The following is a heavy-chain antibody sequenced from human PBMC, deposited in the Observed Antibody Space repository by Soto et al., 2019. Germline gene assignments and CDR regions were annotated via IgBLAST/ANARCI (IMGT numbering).Heavy chain of an antibody. D-gene: IGHD2-2*02. Sequence: GPSLRLSWAASVFTFSSYAMHWVRQSPGKGLEWVAVISYDGSNKYYADSVKGRFTISRDNSKNTLYLQMNSLRAEDTAVYYCASDIGVVPAAISEAEILGYYYYYGMDVWGQGTTVTVSS. V-gene: IGHV3-30-3*01. J-gene: IGHJ6*02. CDR1: VFTFSSYA. CDR3: ASDIGVVPAAISEAEILGYYYYYGMDV. CDR2: ISYDGSNK.